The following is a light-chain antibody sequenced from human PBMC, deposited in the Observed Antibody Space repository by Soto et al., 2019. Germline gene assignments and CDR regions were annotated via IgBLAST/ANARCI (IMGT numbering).Light chain of an antibody. CDR3: SSYARSGTYV. V-gene: IGLV2-14*03. CDR2: DVS. J-gene: IGLJ1*01. Sequence: QSALTQPASVSGSPGQSITISCTGASSDVGGYSYVSWYQQYPGKAPKLMIFDVSNRPSGVSNRFSGSKSGNTASLTISGLQAEDEADYYCSSYARSGTYVFGSGTKVTVL. CDR1: SSDVGGYSY.